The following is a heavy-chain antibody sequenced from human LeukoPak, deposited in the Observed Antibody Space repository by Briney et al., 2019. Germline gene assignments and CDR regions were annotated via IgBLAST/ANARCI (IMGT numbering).Heavy chain of an antibody. Sequence: GGSLRLSCAASGFTFSSYWMHWVRQAPGKGLLWVSRINSDGSSTSYADSAKGRFTISRDNAKNTLYLQMNSLRAEDTAVYYCARRIAAAAAPYYFDYWGQGTLVTVSS. J-gene: IGHJ4*02. CDR1: GFTFSSYW. CDR2: INSDGSST. V-gene: IGHV3-74*01. D-gene: IGHD6-13*01. CDR3: ARRIAAAAAPYYFDY.